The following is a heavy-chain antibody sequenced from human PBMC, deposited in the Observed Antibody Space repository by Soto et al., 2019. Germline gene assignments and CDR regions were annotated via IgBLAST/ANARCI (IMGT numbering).Heavy chain of an antibody. J-gene: IGHJ5*02. D-gene: IGHD4-4*01. Sequence: SETLSLTCAVYGGSFSGYYWTWIRQPPGTGLEWIGEINHSGSTNYNPSLKSRVTVSVDTSKNQFSLKLSSVTAADTAVYYCARHPSNFWFDPWGQGTLVTVSS. CDR2: INHSGST. CDR1: GGSFSGYY. CDR3: ARHPSNFWFDP. V-gene: IGHV4-34*01.